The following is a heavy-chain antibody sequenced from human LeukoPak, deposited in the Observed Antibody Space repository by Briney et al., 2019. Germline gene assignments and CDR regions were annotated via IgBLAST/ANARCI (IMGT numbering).Heavy chain of an antibody. CDR2: INSDGINT. Sequence: GGSLRLSCAASGFTFSNYWMHWVRQAPGKGLVWVSRINSDGINTSYADSVKGRFTISRDNAKNSLYLQMNSLRAEDTAVYYCARGDGRNYFYYYMDVWGKGTTVTVSS. CDR3: ARGDGRNYFYYYMDV. J-gene: IGHJ6*03. V-gene: IGHV3-74*01. CDR1: GFTFSNYW. D-gene: IGHD5-24*01.